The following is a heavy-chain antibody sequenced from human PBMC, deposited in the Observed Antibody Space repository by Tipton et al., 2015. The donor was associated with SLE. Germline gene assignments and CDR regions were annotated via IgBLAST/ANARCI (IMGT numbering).Heavy chain of an antibody. D-gene: IGHD3-16*01. CDR2: IFHTGST. CDR3: ARDRGGIGD. J-gene: IGHJ4*02. CDR1: GGSIGNINW. V-gene: IGHV4-4*01. Sequence: TLSLTCAVSGGSIGNINWWSWVRQPPGKGLEWIGEIFHTGSTNYNPSLKSRVTISIDKSKNQFSLKLDSVTAADTAVYFCARDRGGIGDWGQGALVIVSS.